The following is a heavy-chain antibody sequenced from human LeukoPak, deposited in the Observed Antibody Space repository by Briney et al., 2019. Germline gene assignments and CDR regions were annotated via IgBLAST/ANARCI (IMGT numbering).Heavy chain of an antibody. CDR3: AREGYDYVWGSYRYHAFDY. CDR2: IHWNDGGT. Sequence: PGGSLRLSCAASGFTFDDYGMSWVRQAPGKGLEWVSGIHWNDGGTGYADSVKGRFSISRDNAKNSLYLQMNSLRAEDTALYYCAREGYDYVWGSYRYHAFDYWGQGTLVTVSS. CDR1: GFTFDDYG. D-gene: IGHD3-16*02. V-gene: IGHV3-20*04. J-gene: IGHJ4*02.